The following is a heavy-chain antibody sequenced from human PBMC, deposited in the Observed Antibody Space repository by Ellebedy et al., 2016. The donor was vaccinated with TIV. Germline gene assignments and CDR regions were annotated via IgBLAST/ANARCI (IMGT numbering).Heavy chain of an antibody. CDR3: ASERSGYDFDY. D-gene: IGHD5-12*01. V-gene: IGHV3-33*01. J-gene: IGHJ4*02. Sequence: GESLKISCAASGSSFSRYGMQWVRQAPGKGLEWVAVLWYDGSREYYADSVKGRFTVSRDNSKNTLFLQMNSLRTEDTAVYYCASERSGYDFDYWGQGTLVTVSA. CDR2: LWYDGSRE. CDR1: GSSFSRYG.